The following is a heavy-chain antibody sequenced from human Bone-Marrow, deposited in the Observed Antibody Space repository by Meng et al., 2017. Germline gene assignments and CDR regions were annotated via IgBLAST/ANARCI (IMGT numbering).Heavy chain of an antibody. Sequence: GGSLRLSCAASGFTFSSYAMHWVRQAPGKGLEWVAVISYDGSNKYYADSVKGRFTISRDNSKNTLYLQMNSLRAVDTAVYYCARDRGWLRFYYYYGMDVWGQGTTVTVSS. D-gene: IGHD5-12*01. CDR3: ARDRGWLRFYYYYGMDV. V-gene: IGHV3-30*04. J-gene: IGHJ6*02. CDR2: ISYDGSNK. CDR1: GFTFSSYA.